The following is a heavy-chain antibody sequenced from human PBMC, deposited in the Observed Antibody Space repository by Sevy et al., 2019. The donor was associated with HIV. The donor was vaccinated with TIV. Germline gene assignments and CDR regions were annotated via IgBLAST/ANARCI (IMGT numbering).Heavy chain of an antibody. Sequence: GGSLRLSCAASGFTFSSYAMSWVRQAPGKGLEWVSAISGSGGSTYYADSVKGRFTISRDNSKNTLYLQMNSLRAEDTAVYYCARPTGHGSSWHDAFDIWGQGTMVTVSS. CDR1: GFTFSSYA. V-gene: IGHV3-23*01. D-gene: IGHD6-13*01. CDR2: ISGSGGST. J-gene: IGHJ3*02. CDR3: ARPTGHGSSWHDAFDI.